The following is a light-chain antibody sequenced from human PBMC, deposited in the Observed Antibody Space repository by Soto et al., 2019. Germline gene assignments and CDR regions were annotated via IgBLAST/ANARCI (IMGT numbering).Light chain of an antibody. CDR1: QSVSSNY. CDR3: QQYSRSPPT. V-gene: IGKV3-20*01. J-gene: IGKJ1*01. Sequence: EIVLTQSPGTLSLSPGERATLSCRASQSVSSNYLAWYQQRPGQAPRLLIYGASSRATGIPDRFSGSGSGTDFTLTISRLEPEDFAVYHCQQYSRSPPTFGQGTKVEIK. CDR2: GAS.